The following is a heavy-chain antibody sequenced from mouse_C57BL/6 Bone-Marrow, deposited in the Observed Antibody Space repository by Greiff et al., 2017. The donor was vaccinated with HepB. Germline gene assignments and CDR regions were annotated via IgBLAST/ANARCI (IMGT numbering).Heavy chain of an antibody. J-gene: IGHJ1*03. CDR1: GYTFTSYW. V-gene: IGHV1-64*01. Sequence: VQRVESGAELVKPGASVKLSCKASGYTFTSYWMHWVKQRPGQGLEWIGMIHPNSGSTNYNEKFKSKATLTVDKSSSTAYMQLSSLTSEDSAVYYCARRTTGPYFDVWGTGTTVTVSS. CDR2: IHPNSGST. D-gene: IGHD1-1*01. CDR3: ARRTTGPYFDV.